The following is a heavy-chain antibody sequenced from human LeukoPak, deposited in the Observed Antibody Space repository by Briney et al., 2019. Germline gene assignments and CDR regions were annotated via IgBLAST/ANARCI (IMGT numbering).Heavy chain of an antibody. Sequence: ASVKVSCKASGYTFTSYYMHWVRQAPGQGLERKGIINPSGGSTSYAQKFQGRVTMTRDTSTSTVYMELSSLRSEDTAVYYCARDASSGWKWNYYYMDVWGKGTTVTVSS. CDR3: ARDASSGWKWNYYYMDV. CDR2: INPSGGST. CDR1: GYTFTSYY. J-gene: IGHJ6*03. D-gene: IGHD6-19*01. V-gene: IGHV1-46*01.